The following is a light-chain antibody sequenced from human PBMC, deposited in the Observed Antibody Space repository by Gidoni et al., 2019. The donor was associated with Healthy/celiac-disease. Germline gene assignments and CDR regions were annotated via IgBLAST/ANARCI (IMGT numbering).Light chain of an antibody. CDR1: QGISSY. CDR3: QQYYSYPWT. CDR2: AAS. V-gene: IGKV1-8*01. Sequence: AIRMTQSPSSLSASTGDRVTITCRASQGISSYLAWYQQKPGKAPKLLIYAASTLQRGFPSRFSGSGSGTDFTLTISCLQSEDFATYYWQQYYSYPWTFGQGTKVEIK. J-gene: IGKJ1*01.